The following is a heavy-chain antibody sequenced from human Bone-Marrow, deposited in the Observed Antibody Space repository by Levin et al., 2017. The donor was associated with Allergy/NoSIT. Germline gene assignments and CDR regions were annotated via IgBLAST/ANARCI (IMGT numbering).Heavy chain of an antibody. CDR3: ARGYCSGGSCYPTDY. CDR1: GGSISSYY. D-gene: IGHD2-15*01. V-gene: IGHV4-59*01. J-gene: IGHJ4*02. CDR2: IYYSGST. Sequence: SETLSLTCTVSGGSISSYYWSWIRQPPGKGLEWIGYIYYSGSTNYNPSLKSRVTISVDTSKNQFSLKLSSVTAADTAVYYCARGYCSGGSCYPTDYWGQGTLVTVSS.